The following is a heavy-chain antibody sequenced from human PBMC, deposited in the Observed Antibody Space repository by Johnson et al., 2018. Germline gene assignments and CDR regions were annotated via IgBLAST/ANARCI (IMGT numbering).Heavy chain of an antibody. CDR3: AKVGGNLLTAHTPFMTYYYYRDV. CDR1: GFTFSSYD. CDR2: IGTSGDT. Sequence: VQLVLSGGGLVQPGGSLRLSCAASGFTFSSYDMHWVRQATGKGLEWVSAIGTSGDTYYPGSVKGRFTISRDNSKTTLYLQMNSLRAEDTAVYYCAKVGGNLLTAHTPFMTYYYYRDVWGKGTTVTVSS. V-gene: IGHV3-13*01. D-gene: IGHD2-21*02. J-gene: IGHJ6*03.